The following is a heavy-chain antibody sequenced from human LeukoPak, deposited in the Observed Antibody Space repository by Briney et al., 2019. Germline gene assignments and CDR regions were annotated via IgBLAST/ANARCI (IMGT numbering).Heavy chain of an antibody. D-gene: IGHD2-15*01. Sequence: SETLSLTCTVSGGSISSYYWSWIRQPAGKGLEWIGRIYISGNTNYNPSLKSRVTMSVDTSKDQFSLKLSSVTAADTALYYCARDRCTGGSCYLDWFDPWGQGILVTVSS. CDR3: ARDRCTGGSCYLDWFDP. CDR1: GGSISSYY. J-gene: IGHJ5*02. CDR2: IYISGNT. V-gene: IGHV4-4*07.